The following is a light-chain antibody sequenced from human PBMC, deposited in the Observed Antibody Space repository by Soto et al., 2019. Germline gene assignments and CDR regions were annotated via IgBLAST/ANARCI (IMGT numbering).Light chain of an antibody. CDR3: SSYTSSSTPV. CDR2: EVS. CDR1: RSDVGGYNY. Sequence: QSALTQPASVSGSPGQPITISCTGTRSDVGGYNYVSWYQQHPGKAPKLMISEVSNQPSGVSNRFSGSKSGNTASLTISGLQAEDEADYYCSSYTSSSTPVFGGGTKRTVL. V-gene: IGLV2-14*01. J-gene: IGLJ2*01.